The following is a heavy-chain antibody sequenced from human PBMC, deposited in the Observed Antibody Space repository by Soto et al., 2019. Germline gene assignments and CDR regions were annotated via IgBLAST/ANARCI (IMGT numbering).Heavy chain of an antibody. CDR1: GFIFCSYA. J-gene: IGHJ4*02. V-gene: IGHV3-30*02. D-gene: IGHD1-26*01. CDR3: AKEGGLSGSYYISSSYYFDY. Sequence: GGSLRLSCAASGFIFCSYAMSWGRPAPGKGLGLVAVIWFDGSNEYYADSVRGRFTISRDTSKNMLYLQMNSLRAEDTSVYYCAKEGGLSGSYYISSSYYFDYWGQGTLVTVSS. CDR2: IWFDGSNE.